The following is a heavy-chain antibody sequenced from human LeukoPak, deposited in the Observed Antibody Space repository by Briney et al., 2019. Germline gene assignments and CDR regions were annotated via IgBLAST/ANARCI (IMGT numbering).Heavy chain of an antibody. J-gene: IGHJ4*02. CDR3: ARGQQLDLYYFDY. D-gene: IGHD6-13*01. Sequence: GSSVKVSCKASGGTFSSYAISWVRQAPGEGREWMGGIIPIFGTANYAQKFQGRVTITTDESTSTAYMELSSLRSEDTAVYYCARGQQLDLYYFDYWGQGTLVTVSS. CDR2: IIPIFGTA. V-gene: IGHV1-69*05. CDR1: GGTFSSYA.